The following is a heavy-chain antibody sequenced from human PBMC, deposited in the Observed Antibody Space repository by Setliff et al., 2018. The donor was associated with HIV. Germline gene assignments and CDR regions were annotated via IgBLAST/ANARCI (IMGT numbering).Heavy chain of an antibody. CDR3: ASVTHTGRGLAY. V-gene: IGHV1-2*02. J-gene: IGHJ4*02. Sequence: ASVKVSCKASGYPFTGYYLHWVRQAPGQGLEWMGWINPNSGGTNYAQKFQGRVNMTRDTSITTAYMDLSRLASDDAAVYYCASVTHTGRGLAYWGQGTLVTVSS. CDR1: GYPFTGYY. D-gene: IGHD2-15*01. CDR2: INPNSGGT.